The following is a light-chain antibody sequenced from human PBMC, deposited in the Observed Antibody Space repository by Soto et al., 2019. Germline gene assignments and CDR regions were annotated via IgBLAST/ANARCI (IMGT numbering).Light chain of an antibody. CDR2: EVS. J-gene: IGLJ1*01. CDR3: SSYAGSNNLYV. V-gene: IGLV2-8*01. Sequence: QSVLTQPPSASGSPGQSVTISCTGTSSDIGVYNYVSWYQQHPGKAPKLMIYEVSKRPSGVPDRFSGSKSGNTASLTVSGLQAEDEADYYCSSYAGSNNLYVFGTGTKLT. CDR1: SSDIGVYNY.